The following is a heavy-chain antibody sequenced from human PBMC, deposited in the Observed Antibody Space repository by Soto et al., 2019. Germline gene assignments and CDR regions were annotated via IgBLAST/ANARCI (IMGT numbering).Heavy chain of an antibody. J-gene: IGHJ4*02. CDR3: ARDPGR. Sequence: QLQLQESGSGLVKPSQTLSLTCAVSGGSISSGGYSWSWIRQPPGKGLEWIGYIYHSGITYYNTSPKSRVTIAVVRPKNQFSLKVSSVTAADTAVYYCARDPGRWGQGTLVTVSS. V-gene: IGHV4-30-2*01. CDR2: IYHSGIT. CDR1: GGSISSGGYS.